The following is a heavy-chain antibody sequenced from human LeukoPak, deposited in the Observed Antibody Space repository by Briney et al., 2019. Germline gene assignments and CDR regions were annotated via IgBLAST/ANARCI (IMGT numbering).Heavy chain of an antibody. CDR2: ISQSGNS. Sequence: SETLSLTSKVSGDSISSSTCNWSWIRQPPGKGLEWIGYISQSGNSYFTPSLKSRATISVDKSKNHFPLTLISVTAADTAVYYCARDQVDYDIPDYFDYWGQGTLVTVSS. CDR3: ARDQVDYDIPDYFDY. CDR1: GDSISSSTCN. D-gene: IGHD3-22*01. V-gene: IGHV4-30-2*01. J-gene: IGHJ4*02.